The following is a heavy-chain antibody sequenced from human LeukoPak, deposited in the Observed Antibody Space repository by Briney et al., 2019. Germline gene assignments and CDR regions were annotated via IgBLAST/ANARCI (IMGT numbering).Heavy chain of an antibody. CDR3: ARGVPEYYDFWSGYFYYFDY. V-gene: IGHV4-59*01. CDR2: IYYSGST. Sequence: PSESLSLTCTVSGGSISSYYWSWIRQPPGKGLEWIGYIYYSGSTNYNPSLKSRVTISVDTSKNQFSLKLTSVTAADTAVYYCARGVPEYYDFWSGYFYYFDYWGQGTLVTVSS. CDR1: GGSISSYY. J-gene: IGHJ4*02. D-gene: IGHD3-3*01.